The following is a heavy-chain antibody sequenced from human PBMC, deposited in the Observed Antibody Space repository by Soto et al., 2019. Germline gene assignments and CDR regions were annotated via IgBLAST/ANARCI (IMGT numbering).Heavy chain of an antibody. CDR1: GFTFSSYA. J-gene: IGHJ6*02. D-gene: IGHD3-3*01. CDR2: ISGTGSYT. CDR3: ARAPTGRYDFWSGSNYYHYGMDV. Sequence: GGSLRLSCAASGFTFSSYAMSWIRQAPGKGLEWLSYISGTGSYTNYADSVKGRFTISRDNAKNSLYLQMNSLRAEDTAMYYCARAPTGRYDFWSGSNYYHYGMDVWGQGTTVTVSS. V-gene: IGHV3-11*06.